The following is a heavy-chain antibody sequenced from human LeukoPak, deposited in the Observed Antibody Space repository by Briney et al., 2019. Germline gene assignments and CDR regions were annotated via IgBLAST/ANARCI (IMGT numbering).Heavy chain of an antibody. D-gene: IGHD5-24*01. CDR3: ARQLGEMATTYFDY. CDR1: GGSISIYY. Sequence: SETLSLTCTVSGGSISIYYWSWIRQPPGKGLEWIGYIYYSGSTNYNPSLKSRVTISVDTSKNQFSLKLSSVTAADTAVYYCARQLGEMATTYFDYWGQGTLVTVSS. V-gene: IGHV4-59*08. CDR2: IYYSGST. J-gene: IGHJ4*02.